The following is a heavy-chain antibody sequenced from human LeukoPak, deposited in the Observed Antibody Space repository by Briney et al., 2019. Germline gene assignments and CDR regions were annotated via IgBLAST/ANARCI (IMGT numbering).Heavy chain of an antibody. CDR1: GFTFSDYY. Sequence: PGGSLRLSCAASGFTFSDYYMSWIRQAPGKGLEWVSYISSSGSTMYYADSVKGRFTISGDNAKNSLYLQMNSLRAEDTAVYYCARRVSVGEPYDHWGQGTLVTVSS. J-gene: IGHJ4*02. CDR3: ARRVSVGEPYDH. V-gene: IGHV3-11*01. CDR2: ISSSGSTM. D-gene: IGHD3-16*01.